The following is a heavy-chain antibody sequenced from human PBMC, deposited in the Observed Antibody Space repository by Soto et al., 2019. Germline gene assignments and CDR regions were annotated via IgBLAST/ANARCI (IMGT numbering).Heavy chain of an antibody. J-gene: IGHJ4*02. D-gene: IGHD1-1*01. CDR2: MNAHNDNT. V-gene: IGHV1-18*01. CDR3: ARGRYGDY. CDR1: GYPFTNYD. Sequence: ASVKVSCKTSGYPFTNYDIHWVRQATGQGLEWMGWMNAHNDNTIYAQKVQGRVTVTRDTSTSTAYMELRNLRSDDTAVYYCARGRYGDYWGQGALVTVSS.